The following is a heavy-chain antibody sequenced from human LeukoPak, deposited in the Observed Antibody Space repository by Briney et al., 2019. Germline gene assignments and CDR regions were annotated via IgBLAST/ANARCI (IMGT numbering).Heavy chain of an antibody. CDR1: GYTFTGYY. CDR2: INPNSGGT. D-gene: IGHD3-10*01. Sequence: EASVKVSCKASGYTFTGYYMHWVRQAPGQGLEWMGWINPNSGGTNYAQKFQGWVTMTRDTSISTAYMELSRLTSDDTAVYFCARLGLHGSGAYYFFDYWGQGTLVTVSS. J-gene: IGHJ4*02. CDR3: ARLGLHGSGAYYFFDY. V-gene: IGHV1-2*04.